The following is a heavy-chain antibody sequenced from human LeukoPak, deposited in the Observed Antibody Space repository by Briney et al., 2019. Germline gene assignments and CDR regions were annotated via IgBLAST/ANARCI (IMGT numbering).Heavy chain of an antibody. J-gene: IGHJ4*02. Sequence: GGSLRLSCAASGFTFSSYAMSWVRQAPGKGLEWVSAISGSGGSTYYADSVKGRFTIFRDNSKNTLYLQMNSLRAEDTAVYYCAKDAMIVVVITNFDYWGQGTLVTVSS. CDR1: GFTFSSYA. D-gene: IGHD3-22*01. V-gene: IGHV3-23*01. CDR2: ISGSGGST. CDR3: AKDAMIVVVITNFDY.